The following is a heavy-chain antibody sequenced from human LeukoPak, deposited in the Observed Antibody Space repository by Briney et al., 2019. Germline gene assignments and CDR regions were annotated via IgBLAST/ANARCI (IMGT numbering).Heavy chain of an antibody. J-gene: IGHJ4*02. CDR1: GFTFSSYA. D-gene: IGHD5-12*01. CDR3: ASPRIKKGYSGYDSDY. CDR2: ISYDGSNK. Sequence: PGGSLRLSCAASGFTFSSYAMHWVRQAPGKGLEWVAVISYDGSNKYYADSVKGRFTISRDNSKNTLYLQMNSLRAEDTAVYYCASPRIKKGYSGYDSDYWGQGTLVTVSS. V-gene: IGHV3-30*04.